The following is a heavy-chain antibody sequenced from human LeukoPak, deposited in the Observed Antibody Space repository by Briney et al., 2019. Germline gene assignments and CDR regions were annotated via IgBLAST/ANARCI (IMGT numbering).Heavy chain of an antibody. V-gene: IGHV1-46*01. CDR2: INPSGGST. J-gene: IGHJ3*02. CDR1: GYTFTSYY. D-gene: IGHD6-19*01. CDR3: ARVGEQWLANDAFDI. Sequence: ASVKVSCKASGYTFTSYYMHWVRQAPGQGLEWMGIINPSGGSTSYAQKFQGRVTMTRDTSISTAYMELSRLRSDDTAVYYCARVGEQWLANDAFDIWGQGTMVTVSS.